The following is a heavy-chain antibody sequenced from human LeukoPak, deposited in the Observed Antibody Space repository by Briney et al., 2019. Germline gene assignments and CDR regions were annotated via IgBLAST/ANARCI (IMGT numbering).Heavy chain of an antibody. V-gene: IGHV3-30*18. CDR2: ISYDGSNK. CDR1: GFTFSSYG. Sequence: PGGSLRLSCAASGFTFSSYGMHWVRQAPGKGLEWVAVISYDGSNKYYADSVKGRFTISRDNSKNTLYLQVNSLRAEDTAVYYCAKGWRLSDPWGQGTLVTVSS. J-gene: IGHJ5*02. D-gene: IGHD1-1*01. CDR3: AKGWRLSDP.